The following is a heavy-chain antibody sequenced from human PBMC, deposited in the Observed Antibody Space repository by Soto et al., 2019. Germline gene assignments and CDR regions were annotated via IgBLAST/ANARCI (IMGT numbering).Heavy chain of an antibody. D-gene: IGHD3-10*01. J-gene: IGHJ6*02. CDR3: ARVFGFGGMDV. V-gene: IGHV3-20*04. Sequence: GGSLRLSCAASGFTFDDYGMSWVRQAPGKGLEWVSGINWNGGSTGYADSVKGRFTISRDNAKNSLYLQMNSLRAADTAVYYCARVFGFGGMDVWGQGTTVTVSS. CDR2: INWNGGST. CDR1: GFTFDDYG.